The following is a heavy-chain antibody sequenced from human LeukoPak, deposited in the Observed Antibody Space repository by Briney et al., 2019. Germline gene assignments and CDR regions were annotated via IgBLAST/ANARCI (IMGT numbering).Heavy chain of an antibody. CDR2: MYYTGST. Sequence: SETLSLTRTVSGGSNSSSSYYWGWIRQPPGKGLEWIGSMYYTGSTYYNPSLKSRVTISEDTSKNQFSLKLSSVTAADTAVYYCARVGSSGYYPFDYWGQGTLVTVSS. CDR1: GGSNSSSSYY. V-gene: IGHV4-39*07. D-gene: IGHD3-22*01. CDR3: ARVGSSGYYPFDY. J-gene: IGHJ4*02.